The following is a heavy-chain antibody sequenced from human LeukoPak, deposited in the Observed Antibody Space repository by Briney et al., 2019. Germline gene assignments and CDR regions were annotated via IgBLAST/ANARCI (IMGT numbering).Heavy chain of an antibody. D-gene: IGHD6-13*01. V-gene: IGHV4-30-4*08. CDR3: ARAVGGRTAPAGYFDY. J-gene: IGHJ4*02. Sequence: PSETLSLTCTVSGGSISSGDYYWSWIRQPPGKGLEWIGYVYYSGSTYYNPSLKSRVTISVDTSKNQFSLKLSSVTAADTAVYYCARAVGGRTAPAGYFDYWGQGTLVTVSS. CDR2: VYYSGST. CDR1: GGSISSGDYY.